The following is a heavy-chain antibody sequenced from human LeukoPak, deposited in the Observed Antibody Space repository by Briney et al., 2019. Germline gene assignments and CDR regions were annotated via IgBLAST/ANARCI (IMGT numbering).Heavy chain of an antibody. J-gene: IGHJ6*02. D-gene: IGHD1-20*01. V-gene: IGHV1-24*01. Sequence: ASVKVSCKVSGYTLTELSMHWVRQAPGKGLEWMGGFDPEDGETIYAQKFQGRVTMTEDTSTDTAYMELSSLRSEDTAVYYCATGPRITGTRLSYYYGIDVWGQGTTVTVSS. CDR2: FDPEDGET. CDR1: GYTLTELS. CDR3: ATGPRITGTRLSYYYGIDV.